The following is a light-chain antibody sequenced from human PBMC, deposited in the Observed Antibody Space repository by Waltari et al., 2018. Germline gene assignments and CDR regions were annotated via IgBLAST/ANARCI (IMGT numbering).Light chain of an antibody. V-gene: IGKV2D-29*02. Sequence: VLTQTPPSLSVTPGQPASISCKSGDSLLHTDGKTYLYWYLQKSGQSPQLLIYEVSSRLSGVPDRISGSGSGTDFTRKISRVEAEDVGVYYCMQSIELPTFGQGTRLEIK. CDR1: DSLLHTDGKTY. CDR3: MQSIELPT. CDR2: EVS. J-gene: IGKJ5*01.